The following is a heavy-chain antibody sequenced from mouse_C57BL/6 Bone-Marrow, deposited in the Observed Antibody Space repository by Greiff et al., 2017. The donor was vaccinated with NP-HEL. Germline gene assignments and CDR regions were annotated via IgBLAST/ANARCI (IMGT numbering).Heavy chain of an antibody. D-gene: IGHD1-1*01. CDR2: IDPENGDT. J-gene: IGHJ3*01. CDR3: TLYYYGSFWFAY. Sequence: VQLKQSGAELVRPGASVKLSCTASGFNITDDYMHWVKQRPEQGLEWIGWIDPENGDTDYASKFQGKATITADTSSNTAYLQLRSLTSEDTAVYYCTLYYYGSFWFAYWGQGTLVTVSA. V-gene: IGHV14-4*01. CDR1: GFNITDDY.